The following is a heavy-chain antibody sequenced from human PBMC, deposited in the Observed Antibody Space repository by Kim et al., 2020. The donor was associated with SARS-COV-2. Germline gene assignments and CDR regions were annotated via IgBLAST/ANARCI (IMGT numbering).Heavy chain of an antibody. CDR2: ISSSSSYI. V-gene: IGHV3-21*01. Sequence: GGSLRLSCAASGFTFSSYSMNWVRQAPGKGLEWVSSISSSSSYIYYADSVKGRFTISRDNAKNSLYLQMNSLRAEDTAVYYCARDVGYCSSTSCSIDYWGQGTLVTVSS. D-gene: IGHD2-2*01. CDR3: ARDVGYCSSTSCSIDY. J-gene: IGHJ4*02. CDR1: GFTFSSYS.